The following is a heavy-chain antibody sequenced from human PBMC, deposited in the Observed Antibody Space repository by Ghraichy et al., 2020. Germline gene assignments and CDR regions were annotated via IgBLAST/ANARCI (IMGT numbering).Heavy chain of an antibody. J-gene: IGHJ5*02. CDR3: VRQGDVNSAHFLDWFDP. CDR2: IHYSGTS. Sequence: SETLSLTCSVSGGSIRGSSYNWGWIRQSPGKGLEWIGTIHYSGTSRYNPSFENQVTMSVDTSKHQFSLKLTSVTAADTAQYFCVRQGDVNSAHFLDWFDPWGHGTLVTVS. CDR1: GGSIRGSSYN. D-gene: IGHD3-3*02. V-gene: IGHV4-39*01.